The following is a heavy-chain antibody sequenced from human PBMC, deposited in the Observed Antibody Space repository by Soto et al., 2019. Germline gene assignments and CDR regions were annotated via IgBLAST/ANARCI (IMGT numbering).Heavy chain of an antibody. Sequence: ASVKVSCKASGYTFTGYYMHWVRQAPGQGLEWMGWINPNSGGTNYAQKFQGRVTMTRDTSISTAYMELSRLRVEDTAVYYCAKDEVRTPSLYAMDVWGQGTTVTVSS. J-gene: IGHJ6*02. D-gene: IGHD3-10*01. CDR3: AKDEVRTPSLYAMDV. V-gene: IGHV1-2*02. CDR1: GYTFTGYY. CDR2: INPNSGGT.